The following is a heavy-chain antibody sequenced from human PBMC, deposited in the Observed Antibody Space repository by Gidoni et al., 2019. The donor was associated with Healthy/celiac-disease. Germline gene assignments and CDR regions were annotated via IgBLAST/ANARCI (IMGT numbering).Heavy chain of an antibody. CDR2: INHSGSN. CDR1: GGSFSRDY. Sequence: QVQLQQWGAGLLKPSETLSLTCAVYGGSFSRDYWSWIRQPPGKGLEWIGEINHSGSNNYNPSLKSRVTISVDTSKNQFSLKLSSVTAADTAVYYCARGRTRSPYYYYGMDVWGQGTTVTVSS. CDR3: ARGRTRSPYYYYGMDV. J-gene: IGHJ6*02. V-gene: IGHV4-34*01.